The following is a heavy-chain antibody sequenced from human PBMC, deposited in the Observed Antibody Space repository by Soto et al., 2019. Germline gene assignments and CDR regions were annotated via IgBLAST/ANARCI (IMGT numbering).Heavy chain of an antibody. D-gene: IGHD3-3*01. J-gene: IGHJ5*02. V-gene: IGHV4-31*03. CDR3: ERGIRFLEWDSNWFDP. Sequence: QVQLQESGPGLVKPSQTLSLTCTVSGGSISSGGYYWSWIRQHPGKGLEWIGYIYYSGSTYYNPSLKSRVTISVDTSKNQFSLKLSSVTAADTAVYYCERGIRFLEWDSNWFDPWGQGTLVTVSS. CDR2: IYYSGST. CDR1: GGSISSGGYY.